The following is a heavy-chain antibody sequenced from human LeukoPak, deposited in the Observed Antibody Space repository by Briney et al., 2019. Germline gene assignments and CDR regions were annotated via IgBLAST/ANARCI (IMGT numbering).Heavy chain of an antibody. CDR3: AREVVNSGSYY. V-gene: IGHV3-53*01. D-gene: IGHD1-26*01. J-gene: IGHJ4*02. CDR2: IYSGGDT. CDR1: GFSVRTNY. Sequence: PGGSLRLSCAASGFSVRTNYMSWVRQAPGKGLEWVSVIYSGGDTYYADSVKGRFTISRDNSKNTLYLQMNSLRAEDTAVYYCAREVVNSGSYYWGQGTLVTVSS.